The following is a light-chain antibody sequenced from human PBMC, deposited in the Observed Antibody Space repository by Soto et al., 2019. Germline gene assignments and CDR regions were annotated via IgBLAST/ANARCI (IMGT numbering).Light chain of an antibody. Sequence: DIQMTQSPSSLSASVGDRVTITCRASQGISNYLAWYQQQPGKVPKLLIYVASTLQSGVPSRFSGSGPGTDFTLTISSLQPEDVATYFCQMYNSAPWTFGQRTQVEVK. CDR1: QGISNY. V-gene: IGKV1-27*01. J-gene: IGKJ1*01. CDR3: QMYNSAPWT. CDR2: VAS.